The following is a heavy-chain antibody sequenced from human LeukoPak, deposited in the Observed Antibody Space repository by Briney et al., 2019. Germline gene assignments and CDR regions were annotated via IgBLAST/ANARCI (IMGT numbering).Heavy chain of an antibody. Sequence: SETLSLTRTVSGGSISSYYWRWIRQPPGKGLEWIGYIYYSGSTNYNPSLKSRVTISVDTSKNQFSLKLSSVTAADTAVYYCARHGSRELLPGLVYWGQGTLVTVSS. V-gene: IGHV4-59*08. D-gene: IGHD1-26*01. CDR3: ARHGSRELLPGLVY. J-gene: IGHJ4*02. CDR2: IYYSGST. CDR1: GGSISSYY.